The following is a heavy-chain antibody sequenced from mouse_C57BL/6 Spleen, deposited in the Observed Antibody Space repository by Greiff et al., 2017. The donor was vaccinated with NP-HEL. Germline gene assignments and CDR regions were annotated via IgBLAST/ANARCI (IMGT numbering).Heavy chain of an antibody. Sequence: EVHLVESGPGLVKPSQSLSLTCSVTGYSITSGYYWNWIRQFPGNKLEWMGYISYDGSNNYNPSLKNRISITRDTSKNQFFLKLNSVTTEDTATYYCARGFITTVVADWGQGTTLTVSS. CDR3: ARGFITTVVAD. D-gene: IGHD1-1*01. V-gene: IGHV3-6*01. CDR2: ISYDGSN. CDR1: GYSITSGYY. J-gene: IGHJ2*01.